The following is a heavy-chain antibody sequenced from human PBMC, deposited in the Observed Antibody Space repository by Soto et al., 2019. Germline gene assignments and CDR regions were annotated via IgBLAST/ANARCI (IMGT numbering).Heavy chain of an antibody. V-gene: IGHV3-64D*09. CDR2: ISRNGSST. CDR1: GFTFSSYA. CDR3: VKWWISDIDY. Sequence: GGSLRLSCSASGFTFSSYAMHWVRQAPGKGLEYVSAISRNGSSTYYADSVKGRFTISRDNSKNTLYLQMSSVRDEDTAVYYCVKWWISDIDYWGQGTMVTVSS. D-gene: IGHD5-12*01. J-gene: IGHJ4*02.